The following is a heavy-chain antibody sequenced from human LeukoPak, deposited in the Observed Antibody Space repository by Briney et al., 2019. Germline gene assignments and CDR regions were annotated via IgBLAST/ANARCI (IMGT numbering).Heavy chain of an antibody. CDR3: AILASGLNF. J-gene: IGHJ4*02. D-gene: IGHD3-10*01. Sequence: GASVKVSCKASGYIFTGYYMHWVRQAPGQGLEWMGWINPNSGDTNSSRKFQDRVTLTRDTSISTAYMELTGLTSDDTAVYYCAILASGLNFWGQGTLVTVSS. V-gene: IGHV1-2*02. CDR1: GYIFTGYY. CDR2: INPNSGDT.